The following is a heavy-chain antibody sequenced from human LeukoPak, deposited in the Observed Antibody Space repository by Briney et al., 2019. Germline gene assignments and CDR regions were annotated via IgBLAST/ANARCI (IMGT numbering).Heavy chain of an antibody. V-gene: IGHV3-23*01. D-gene: IGHD2-15*01. CDR2: ICGSVSGSGDCT. CDR1: GFSSGSYA. Sequence: GGSLRLSCAASGFSSGSYAMSWVRQAAGKGLEWVSEICGSVSGSGDCTHYADSVKGRFTISRDNSKNTLYLQMNSLRAEDTAVYHCAKDPSTTLNDYWGQGTLVTVSS. J-gene: IGHJ4*02. CDR3: AKDPSTTLNDY.